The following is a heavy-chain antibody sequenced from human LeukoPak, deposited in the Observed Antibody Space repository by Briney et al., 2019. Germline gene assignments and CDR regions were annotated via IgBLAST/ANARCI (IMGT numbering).Heavy chain of an antibody. Sequence: SETLSLTCAVYGGSFSDFSWSWIGQPPGKGLEWVGEVNHSRGTHHNPPLMSRVIMSVDTSKNQFSLKVSSVTAADTAVYYCARVGYSFSINDWSRIGLGAYPTKYYYYMDVWGKGTTVTVSS. CDR2: VNHSRGT. D-gene: IGHD5-18*01. CDR3: ARVGYSFSINDWSRIGLGAYPTKYYYYMDV. V-gene: IGHV4-34*01. J-gene: IGHJ6*03. CDR1: GGSFSDFS.